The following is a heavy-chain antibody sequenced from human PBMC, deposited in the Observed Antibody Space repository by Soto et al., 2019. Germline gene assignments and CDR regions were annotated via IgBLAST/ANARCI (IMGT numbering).Heavy chain of an antibody. V-gene: IGHV1-69*01. D-gene: IGHD2-15*01. CDR1: GGTFSSYA. Sequence: QVQLVQSGAEVKKPGSSVKVSCKASGGTFSSYAISWVRQAPGQGLAWMGGIIPIFGTANYAQKFQGRVTITADESTSTAYMELSSLRSEDTAVYYCAREEGAGYCSGGSCYYGMDVWGQGTTVTVSS. CDR3: AREEGAGYCSGGSCYYGMDV. CDR2: IIPIFGTA. J-gene: IGHJ6*02.